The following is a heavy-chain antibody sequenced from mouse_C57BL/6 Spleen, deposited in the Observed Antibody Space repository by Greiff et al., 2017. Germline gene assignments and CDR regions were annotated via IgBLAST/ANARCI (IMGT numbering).Heavy chain of an antibody. CDR1: GFNIKDDY. CDR3: TTKLTGKDY. D-gene: IGHD4-1*01. Sequence: EVHLVESGAELVRPGASVKLSCTASGFNIKDDYMHWVKQRPEQGLEWIGWIDPENGDTEYASKFQGKATITADTSSNTAYLQLSSLTSEDTAVYYCTTKLTGKDYWGQGTTLTVSS. J-gene: IGHJ2*01. CDR2: IDPENGDT. V-gene: IGHV14-4*01.